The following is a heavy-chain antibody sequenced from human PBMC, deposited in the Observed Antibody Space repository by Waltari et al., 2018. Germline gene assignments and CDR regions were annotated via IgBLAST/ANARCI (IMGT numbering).Heavy chain of an antibody. D-gene: IGHD4-4*01. CDR3: ARDMGIYTNYAAY. CDR1: GFYFGRHW. Sequence: EVQLVESGGGVVQPGGPLILSCVASGFYFGRHWMSWLRQAPGKGLEWVANINEDESEKFYADSVKGRFTISRDNAKNSLYLQMNSLRVEDTAYYYCARDMGIYTNYAAYWGQGTLVTVSS. V-gene: IGHV3-7*01. CDR2: INEDESEK. J-gene: IGHJ4*02.